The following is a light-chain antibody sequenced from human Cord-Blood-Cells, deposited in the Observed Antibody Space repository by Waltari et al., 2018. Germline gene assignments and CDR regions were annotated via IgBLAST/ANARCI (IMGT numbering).Light chain of an antibody. Sequence: EIVMTQSPATLSVSPGERATLPSRASQSVSSNLAWYQQKPGQAPRLLIYGASTRATGIPARFSGSGSGTEFTLTISSLQSEDFAVYYCQQYNNWPPWTFGQGTKVEIK. CDR2: GAS. CDR1: QSVSSN. J-gene: IGKJ1*01. V-gene: IGKV3-15*01. CDR3: QQYNNWPPWT.